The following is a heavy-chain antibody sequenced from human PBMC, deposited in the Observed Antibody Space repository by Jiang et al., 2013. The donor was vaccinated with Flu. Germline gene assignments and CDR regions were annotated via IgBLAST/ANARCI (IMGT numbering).Heavy chain of an antibody. CDR2: MNPNSGNT. CDR1: GYTFTSYD. CDR3: ARAPSSGWYRPNHNWFDP. Sequence: GAEVKKPGASVKVSCKASGYTFTSYDINWVRQATGQGLEWMGWMNPNSGNTGYAQKFQGRVTMTRNTSISTAYMELSSLRSEDTAVYYCARAPSSGWYRPNHNWFDPWGQGTLVTVSS. J-gene: IGHJ5*02. D-gene: IGHD6-19*01. V-gene: IGHV1-8*01.